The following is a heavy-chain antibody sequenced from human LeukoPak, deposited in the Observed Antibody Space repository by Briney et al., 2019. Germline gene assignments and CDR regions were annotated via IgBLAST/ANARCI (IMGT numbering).Heavy chain of an antibody. D-gene: IGHD6-13*01. V-gene: IGHV3-64*01. CDR3: ARVSSWHYFDY. CDR2: ISSNGGST. CDR1: GFTFSSYG. J-gene: IGHJ4*02. Sequence: PGGSLRLSCAASGFTFSSYGMHWVRQAPGKGLEYVSAISSNGGSTYYANSVKGRFTISRDNSKNTLYLQMGSLRAEDMAVYYCARVSSWHYFDYWGQGTLVTVSS.